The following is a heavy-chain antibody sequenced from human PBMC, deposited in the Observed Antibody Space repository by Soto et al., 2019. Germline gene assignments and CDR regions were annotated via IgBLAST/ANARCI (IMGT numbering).Heavy chain of an antibody. Sequence: GGSLRLSCAASGFTFSSYAMHWVRQAPGKGLEWVAVISYDGSNKYYADSVKGRFTISRDNSKNTLYLQMNSLRAEDTAVYYCARDHVVVVPAATVGWFDPWGQGTPVTVSS. V-gene: IGHV3-30-3*01. CDR2: ISYDGSNK. J-gene: IGHJ5*02. CDR1: GFTFSSYA. CDR3: ARDHVVVVPAATVGWFDP. D-gene: IGHD2-2*01.